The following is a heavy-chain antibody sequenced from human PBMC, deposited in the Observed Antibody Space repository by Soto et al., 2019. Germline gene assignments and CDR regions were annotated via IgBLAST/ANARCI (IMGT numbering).Heavy chain of an antibody. J-gene: IGHJ4*02. CDR1: GFSLSTSGVG. CDR2: IYWDDDK. D-gene: IGHD6-13*01. CDR3: ALKEKGSWVNFDH. V-gene: IGHV2-5*02. Sequence: QITLKESGPTLVKPTQTLTLTCTFSGFSLSTSGVGVGWIRQPPGKALEWLGIIYWDDDKYYSPSLKSRLTITQDTPKNQVVLPKAHIDPVDTATYYCALKEKGSWVNFDHWGQGALVTVSS.